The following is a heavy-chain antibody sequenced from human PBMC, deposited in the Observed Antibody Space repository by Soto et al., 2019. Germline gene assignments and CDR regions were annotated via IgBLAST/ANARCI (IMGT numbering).Heavy chain of an antibody. CDR1: GDSISSHY. J-gene: IGHJ4*02. CDR3: ARDARTARGEGFDY. V-gene: IGHV4-59*11. CDR2: IYYSGST. Sequence: SETLSLTCTVSGDSISSHYWNWIRQPPGKGLEWIGYIYYSGSTNYNSSLKSRVTISVDMPKNQFSLKLSSVTAADTAVYYCARDARTARGEGFDYWGQGTLVTVSS. D-gene: IGHD2-21*02.